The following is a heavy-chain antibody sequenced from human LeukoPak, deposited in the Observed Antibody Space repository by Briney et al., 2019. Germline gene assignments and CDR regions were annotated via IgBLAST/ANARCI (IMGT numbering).Heavy chain of an antibody. V-gene: IGHV3-30-3*01. J-gene: IGHJ4*02. CDR1: GFTFSSYA. D-gene: IGHD3-16*01. Sequence: GGSLRLSCAASGFTFSSYAMHWVRQAPGKGLEWVAVISYDGSNKYYADSVKGRFTISKDNSKNTLYLQMNNLRADDTAVYYCARAPLGVTLFDYWGQGTLVTVSS. CDR2: ISYDGSNK. CDR3: ARAPLGVTLFDY.